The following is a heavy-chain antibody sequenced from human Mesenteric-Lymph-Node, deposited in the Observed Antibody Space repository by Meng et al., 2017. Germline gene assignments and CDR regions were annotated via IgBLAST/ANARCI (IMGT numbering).Heavy chain of an antibody. CDR2: IYYSGAL. V-gene: IGHV4-31*03. CDR1: GVSIASGGHY. CDR3: AGGRDDTDIPV. Sequence: QVQLQQSGPGLLTPSQTLSLTCTVSGVSIASGGHYWTWIRQQPGKGLESIGHIYYSGALYFNPSLRGRAAISMDSSKNQFSLTLTSVTAADTAIYFCAGGRDDTDIPVWGHGTMVTVSS. D-gene: IGHD5-24*01. J-gene: IGHJ3*01.